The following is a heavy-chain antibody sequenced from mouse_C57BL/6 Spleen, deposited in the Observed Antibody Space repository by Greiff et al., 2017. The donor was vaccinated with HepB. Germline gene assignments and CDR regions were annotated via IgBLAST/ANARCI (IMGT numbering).Heavy chain of an antibody. CDR2: ISSGGDYI. D-gene: IGHD3-2*02. J-gene: IGHJ4*01. CDR3: TRDQDDQGAMDY. CDR1: GFTFSSYA. Sequence: EVQRVESGEGLVKPGGSLKLSCAASGFTFSSYAMSWVRQTPEKRLEWVAYISSGGDYIYYADTVKGRFTISRDNARNTLYLQMSSLKSEDTAMYYCTRDQDDQGAMDYWGQGTTVTVSS. V-gene: IGHV5-9-1*02.